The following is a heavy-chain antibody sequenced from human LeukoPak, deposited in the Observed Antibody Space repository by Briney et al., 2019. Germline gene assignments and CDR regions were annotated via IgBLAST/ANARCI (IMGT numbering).Heavy chain of an antibody. V-gene: IGHV1-8*03. J-gene: IGHJ6*03. CDR2: MNPNSGNT. CDR3: ARAPKWQGYYYYMDV. CDR1: GYTFTSYD. Sequence: VASVKVSCKASGYTFTSYDINWVRQATGQGLEWMGWMNPNSGNTGYAQKFQGRVTITRNTSISTAYMELSSLRSEDTVVYYCARAPKWQGYYYYMDVWGKGTTVTVSS. D-gene: IGHD5-12*01.